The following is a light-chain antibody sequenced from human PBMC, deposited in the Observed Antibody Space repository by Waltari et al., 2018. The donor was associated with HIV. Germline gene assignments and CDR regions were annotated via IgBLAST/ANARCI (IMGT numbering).Light chain of an antibody. Sequence: QSVLTQPPSVYAAPGQTVTISCSVSSSNFGHTFLSWYHQLPEPAPNLLIYENNNRPSGIPDRFSGSKSGTSATLGITGLQTGDGADYYCGTWDSSLSAVVFGGGTKLTVL. CDR3: GTWDSSLSAVV. CDR2: ENN. CDR1: SSNFGHTF. J-gene: IGLJ3*02. V-gene: IGLV1-51*02.